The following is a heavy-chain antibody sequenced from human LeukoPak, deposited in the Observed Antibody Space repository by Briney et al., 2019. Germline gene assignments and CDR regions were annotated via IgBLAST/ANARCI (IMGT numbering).Heavy chain of an antibody. J-gene: IGHJ4*02. CDR1: GHTFTSYY. D-gene: IGHD1-26*01. CDR2: INPSGGST. CDR3: AADRMVGATPSFDY. Sequence: GASVKVSCKASGHTFTSYYMHWVRQAPGQGLEWMGIINPSGGSTSYAQKFQGRVTMTRDTSTSTAYMELSSLRSEDTAVYYCAADRMVGATPSFDYWGQGTLVTVSS. V-gene: IGHV1-46*01.